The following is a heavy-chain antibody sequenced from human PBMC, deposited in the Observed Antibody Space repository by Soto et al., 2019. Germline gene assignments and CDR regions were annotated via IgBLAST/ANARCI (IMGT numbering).Heavy chain of an antibody. D-gene: IGHD6-13*01. Sequence: QVQLVESGGGLVKPGGSLRLSCAASGFTFSDYYMAWIRQAPGRGLEWISYISGSTTGIYYADSVKGRFTISRDNAKTSLYLQMSSLRAEDTAVYYCARVGAVGIYYFDSWGQGTRVTVSS. CDR3: ARVGAVGIYYFDS. CDR1: GFTFSDYY. V-gene: IGHV3-11*01. CDR2: ISGSTTGI. J-gene: IGHJ4*02.